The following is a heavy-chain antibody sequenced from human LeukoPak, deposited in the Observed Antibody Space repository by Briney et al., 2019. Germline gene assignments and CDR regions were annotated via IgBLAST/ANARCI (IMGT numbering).Heavy chain of an antibody. Sequence: GGSLRLSCSASGFTFSMYAMHWVRQAPGKGLEYVSAISSNGGSTYYADSVKGRFTISRDNSKNTLYLQMNSLRGEDTAVYYCVKDQDIVVVPAAIPPPDYYYYGMDVWGQGTTVTVSS. D-gene: IGHD2-2*02. V-gene: IGHV3-64D*06. CDR2: ISSNGGST. CDR3: VKDQDIVVVPAAIPPPDYYYYGMDV. CDR1: GFTFSMYA. J-gene: IGHJ6*02.